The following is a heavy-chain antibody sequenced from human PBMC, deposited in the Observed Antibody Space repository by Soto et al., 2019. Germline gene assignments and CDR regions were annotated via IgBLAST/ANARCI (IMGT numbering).Heavy chain of an antibody. V-gene: IGHV4-34*01. Sequence: SETLSLTCAVYGGSFSGYYWSWIRQPPGKGLEWIGEINHSGSTNYNPSLKSRVTISVDTSKNQFSLKLSSVTAADTAVYYCARAPSIAAAGTFGGRPFDYWGQGTLVTVSS. D-gene: IGHD6-13*01. CDR3: ARAPSIAAAGTFGGRPFDY. CDR2: INHSGST. J-gene: IGHJ4*02. CDR1: GGSFSGYY.